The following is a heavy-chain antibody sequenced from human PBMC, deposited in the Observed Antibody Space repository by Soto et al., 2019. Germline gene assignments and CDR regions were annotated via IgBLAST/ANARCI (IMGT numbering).Heavy chain of an antibody. CDR2: IYYSGST. CDR3: ARDIVVVPAGRSLYYYYGMDV. D-gene: IGHD2-2*01. CDR1: GGSISSGDYY. J-gene: IGHJ6*02. V-gene: IGHV4-30-4*01. Sequence: TSETLSLTCTVSGGSISSGDYYWSWIRQPPGKGLEWIGYIYYSGSTYYNPSLKSRVTISVDTSKNQFSLKLSSVTAADTAVYYCARDIVVVPAGRSLYYYYGMDVWGQGTTVTVSS.